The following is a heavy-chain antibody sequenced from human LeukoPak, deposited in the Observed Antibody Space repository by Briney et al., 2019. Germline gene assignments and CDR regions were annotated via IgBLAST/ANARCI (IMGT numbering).Heavy chain of an antibody. CDR2: ISGSGGST. J-gene: IGHJ4*02. CDR3: ARDEDVVVPAADY. D-gene: IGHD2-2*01. CDR1: GFTFSSYA. V-gene: IGHV3-23*01. Sequence: GGSLRLSCAASGFTFSSYAMSWVRQAPGKGLEWVSAISGSGGSTYYADSVKGRFTISRDNSKSTPYLQMNSMRAEDTAVYYCARDEDVVVPAADYWGQGTLVTVSS.